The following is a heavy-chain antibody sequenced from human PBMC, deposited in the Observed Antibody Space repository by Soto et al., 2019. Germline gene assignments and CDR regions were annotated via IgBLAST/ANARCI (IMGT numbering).Heavy chain of an antibody. CDR3: AKDPYYYGSGSYYEYFQH. V-gene: IGHV3-23*01. CDR2: ISGSGGST. D-gene: IGHD3-10*01. J-gene: IGHJ1*01. CDR1: GITFSSYA. Sequence: GGSLQLSCAASGITFSSYALSWVRQAPGKGLEWVSAISGSGGSTYYADSVKGRFTISRDNSKNTLYLQMNSLRAEDTAVYYCAKDPYYYGSGSYYEYFQHWGQGT.